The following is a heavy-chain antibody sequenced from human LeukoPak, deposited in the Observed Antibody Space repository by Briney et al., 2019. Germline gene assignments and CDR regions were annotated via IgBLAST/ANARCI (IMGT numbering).Heavy chain of an antibody. CDR2: ISYDGSNK. J-gene: IGHJ4*02. V-gene: IGHV3-30*18. CDR1: GFTFSSYG. Sequence: GGSLRLSCAASGFTFSSYGMHWVRQAPGKGLEWVAVISYDGSNKYYADSVKGRFTVSRDNSKNTLYLQMNSLRAEDTAVYYCAKDHCGGDCYSDDYRGQGTLVTVSS. CDR3: AKDHCGGDCYSDDY. D-gene: IGHD2-21*02.